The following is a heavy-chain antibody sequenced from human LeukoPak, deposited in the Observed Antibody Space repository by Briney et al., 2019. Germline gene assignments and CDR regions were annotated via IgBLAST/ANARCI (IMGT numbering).Heavy chain of an antibody. CDR1: GFTFRSYA. CDR3: AKDGSWSCTD. D-gene: IGHD2-8*02. CDR2: IAHHGNNK. J-gene: IGHJ4*02. Sequence: GGSLRLSCAASGFTFRSYAMNWVRQGPGKGLEWVAYIAHHGNNKYYADSVKGRFTISRDNSKGSLYLQMNSLRADDTAVYYCAKDGSWSCTDWGQGTLVRVSS. V-gene: IGHV3-30*02.